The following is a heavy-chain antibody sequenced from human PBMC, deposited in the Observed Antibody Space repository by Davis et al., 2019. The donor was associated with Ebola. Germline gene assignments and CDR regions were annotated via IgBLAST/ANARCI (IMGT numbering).Heavy chain of an antibody. Sequence: PGGSLRLSCTVSGGSISSYYWSWIRQPPGKGLEWIGYIYYSGSTNYNPSLKSRVTISVDTSKNQFSLKLSSVTAADTAVYYCARAGPLRTVVTLFDYWGQGTLVTVSS. V-gene: IGHV4-59*01. J-gene: IGHJ4*02. D-gene: IGHD4-23*01. CDR2: IYYSGST. CDR3: ARAGPLRTVVTLFDY. CDR1: GGSISSYY.